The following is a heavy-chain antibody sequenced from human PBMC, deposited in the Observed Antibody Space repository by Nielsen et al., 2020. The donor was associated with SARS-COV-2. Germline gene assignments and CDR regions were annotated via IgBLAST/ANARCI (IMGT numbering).Heavy chain of an antibody. CDR3: ARLMGGTDRIYYYYGMDV. CDR1: GYTFTGYY. V-gene: IGHV1-2*06. CDR2: INTKTGGT. D-gene: IGHD1-14*01. J-gene: IGHJ6*02. Sequence: ASVKVSCKTSGYTFTGYYIHWVRQAPGQGLAWMGRINTKTGGTSYAQKFQGRVSMTRDTSTGTAYMELSRLRSDDTAVYYCARLMGGTDRIYYYYGMDVWGQGTTVTVSS.